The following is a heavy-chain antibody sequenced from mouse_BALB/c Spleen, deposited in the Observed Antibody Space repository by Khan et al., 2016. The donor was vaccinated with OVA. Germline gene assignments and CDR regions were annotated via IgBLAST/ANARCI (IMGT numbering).Heavy chain of an antibody. CDR2: IYPGNSDT. CDR3: TRFGYLFAY. D-gene: IGHD2-2*01. J-gene: IGHJ3*01. CDR1: GYTFTSYW. V-gene: IGHV1-5*01. Sequence: VQLKQSGTVLARPGTSVKMSCKASGYTFTSYWMHWVKQRPGQGLEWIGAIYPGNSDTSYNQKFKGKAKLTAVPYTSTAYMALSSLTNEDSAVYYCTRFGYLFAYWGQGTLVTVSA.